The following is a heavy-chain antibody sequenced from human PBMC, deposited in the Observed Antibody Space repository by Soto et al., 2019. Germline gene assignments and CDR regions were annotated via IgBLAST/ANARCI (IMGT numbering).Heavy chain of an antibody. CDR2: INSDGSST. D-gene: IGHD2-15*01. J-gene: IGHJ3*02. V-gene: IGHV3-74*01. CDR1: GFTFSSYW. Sequence: GGSLRLSCAASGFTFSSYWMHWVRQAPGKGLVWVSRINSDGSSTSYADSVKGRFTISRDNAKNTLYLQMNSLRAEDTAVYYCARGSPRGIVVVVAATDAFDIWGQGTMVTVSS. CDR3: ARGSPRGIVVVVAATDAFDI.